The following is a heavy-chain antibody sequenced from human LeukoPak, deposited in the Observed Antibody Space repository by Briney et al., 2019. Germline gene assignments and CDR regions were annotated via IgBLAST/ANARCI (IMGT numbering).Heavy chain of an antibody. J-gene: IGHJ4*02. D-gene: IGHD6-13*01. CDR2: FDPEDGEK. CDR1: GYILTELS. CDR3: ATETTAGTLDY. V-gene: IGHV1-24*01. Sequence: ASVKVSCKVSGYILTELSMHWVRQAPGKGLEWMGGFDPEDGEKIYAQKFQGRVTMTKDTSTGTAYMELSSLRSDDTAVYYCATETTAGTLDYWGQGTLVTVSS.